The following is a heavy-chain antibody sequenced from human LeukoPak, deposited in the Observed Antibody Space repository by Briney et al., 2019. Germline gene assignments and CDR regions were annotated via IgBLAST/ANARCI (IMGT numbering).Heavy chain of an antibody. V-gene: IGHV3-48*04. CDR1: EFTFYKYS. Sequence: GGSLRLSCTVSEFTFYKYSINWVRQAPGKGLEWVSHISVSGDSKYYADSVKGRFTVSRDNAEKSLYLQVDSLRAEDTAVYHCARVFWFGSDYYAMDLWGQGTAVTVSS. CDR2: ISVSGDSK. J-gene: IGHJ6*02. D-gene: IGHD3-10*01. CDR3: ARVFWFGSDYYAMDL.